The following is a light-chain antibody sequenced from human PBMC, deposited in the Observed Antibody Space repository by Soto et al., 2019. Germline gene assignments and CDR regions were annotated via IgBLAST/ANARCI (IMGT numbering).Light chain of an antibody. CDR2: GAS. Sequence: EIVFTQSPGTLSLSPGERATLSCRASQSVSSSYLAWYQQKPGQAPRLLIYGASSRATGIPDRFSGSGSGTDFTLTSSRLDPEDFAVYYCQQYGSSLCTFGQGTKVEIK. CDR1: QSVSSSY. V-gene: IGKV3-20*01. CDR3: QQYGSSLCT. J-gene: IGKJ1*01.